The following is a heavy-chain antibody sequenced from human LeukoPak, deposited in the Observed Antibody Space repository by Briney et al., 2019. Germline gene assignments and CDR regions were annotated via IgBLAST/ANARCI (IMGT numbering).Heavy chain of an antibody. CDR2: MSAYNGNT. CDR3: ARGSYVEMVPYYYYGMDV. CDR1: GYTFTSYG. V-gene: IGHV1-18*01. Sequence: GASVNVSCTASGYTFTSYGISWVRQAPGQELEWMGWMSAYNGNTNYTQKLHGRVTMTTHTSTSTANMQLRSLRSDDTAVYYCARGSYVEMVPYYYYGMDVWGQGTTVTVSS. J-gene: IGHJ6*02. D-gene: IGHD5-24*01.